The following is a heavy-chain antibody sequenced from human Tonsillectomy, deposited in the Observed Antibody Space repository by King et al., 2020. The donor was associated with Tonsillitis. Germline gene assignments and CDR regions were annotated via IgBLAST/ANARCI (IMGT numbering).Heavy chain of an antibody. CDR2: ISAHKGNT. CDR3: ARDLTPYGRNPHDY. D-gene: IGHD4-23*01. J-gene: IGHJ4*02. CDR1: GYSFTTYG. Sequence: QLVQSGPEVKRPGASVKVSCTSSGYSFTTYGITWVRQAPGKGLEWLGWISAHKGNTNYAQKFQDRVTMTTDTSTSTSYLEVRSMTSDDTAVYYRARDLTPYGRNPHDYWGQGTLVTVSS. V-gene: IGHV1-18*04.